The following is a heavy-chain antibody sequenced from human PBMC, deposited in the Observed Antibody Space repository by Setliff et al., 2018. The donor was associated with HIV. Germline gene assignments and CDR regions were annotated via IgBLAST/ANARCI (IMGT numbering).Heavy chain of an antibody. D-gene: IGHD3-10*01. CDR2: IYYSGST. CDR3: ARERITMIRGVNGDY. Sequence: SETLSLTCTVSGGSISSGTSYWSWIRQPAEKGLEWIGRIYYSGSTYYNPSLKSRVTISVDTSKNQFSLKLSSVTAADTAVYFCARERITMIRGVNGDYWGQGTLVTVSS. V-gene: IGHV4-39*07. CDR1: GGSISSGTSY. J-gene: IGHJ4*02.